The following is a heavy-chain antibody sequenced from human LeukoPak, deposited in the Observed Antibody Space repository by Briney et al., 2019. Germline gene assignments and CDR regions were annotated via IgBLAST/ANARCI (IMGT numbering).Heavy chain of an antibody. V-gene: IGHV4-59*01. Sequence: PSETLSLTCTVAGGSISSYYWSWIRQPPGKRLEWIGYIHYSGGTNYNPSLRGRVTISLDMSKNQFSLKLSSVTAADTAVYYCARTTEGYCSSTRCYGFDYYYYMDVWGRGTTVTISS. CDR1: GGSISSYY. J-gene: IGHJ6*03. CDR3: ARTTEGYCSSTRCYGFDYYYYMDV. CDR2: IHYSGGT. D-gene: IGHD2-2*01.